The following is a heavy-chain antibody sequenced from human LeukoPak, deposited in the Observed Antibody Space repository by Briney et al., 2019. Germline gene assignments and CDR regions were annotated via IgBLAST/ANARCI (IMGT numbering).Heavy chain of an antibody. V-gene: IGHV3-23*01. Sequence: GGSLRLSCAASGFTFSSYAMSWVRQAPGKGLEWVSAISGSGGSTYYADTVKGRFTISRDNSKNTLYLQMNSLRAEDTAVYYCAKDRRGSGWSDAFDIWGQGTMVTVSS. D-gene: IGHD6-19*01. CDR2: ISGSGGST. CDR3: AKDRRGSGWSDAFDI. J-gene: IGHJ3*02. CDR1: GFTFSSYA.